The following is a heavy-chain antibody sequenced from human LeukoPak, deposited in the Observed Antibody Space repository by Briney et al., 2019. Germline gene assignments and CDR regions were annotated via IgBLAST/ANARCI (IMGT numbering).Heavy chain of an antibody. V-gene: IGHV4-34*01. J-gene: IGHJ5*02. CDR2: INHSGST. CDR1: GGSFSGYY. CDR3: ARAYYDYVWGSYRS. D-gene: IGHD3-16*02. Sequence: PSETLSLTCAVYGGSFSGYYWSWIRQPPGNGLEWIGEINHSGSTNYNPSLKSRVTISVDTSKNQFSLKLSSVTAADTAVYYCARAYYDYVWGSYRSWGQGTLVTVSS.